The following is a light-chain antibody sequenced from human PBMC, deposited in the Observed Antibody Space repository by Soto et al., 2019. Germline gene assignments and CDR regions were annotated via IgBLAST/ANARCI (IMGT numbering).Light chain of an antibody. CDR1: SSDIGSYNF. V-gene: IGLV2-14*01. Sequence: QSALTQPASVSGSPGQSITISCTGTSSDIGSYNFVSWYQQRPGKAPQLIIYAVSNRPSGVSNRFSGSKSGSTASLTISGLQAEDEADYYCSSYTITSAYWVFGGGTQLTVL. CDR3: SSYTITSAYWV. CDR2: AVS. J-gene: IGLJ3*02.